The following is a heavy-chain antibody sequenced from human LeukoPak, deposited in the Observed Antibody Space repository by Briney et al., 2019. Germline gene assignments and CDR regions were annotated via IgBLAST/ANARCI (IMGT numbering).Heavy chain of an antibody. J-gene: IGHJ6*03. D-gene: IGHD2-2*01. Sequence: GGSLRLSCAASGFNFSGYAMAWVRQAPGKGLEWVSGITSSGGKTYHADSVQGRLTISRDNAKNSLYLQMNSLRAEDTAVYYCARVTAAEVPYYMDVWGKGTTVTVSS. CDR1: GFNFSGYA. CDR3: ARVTAAEVPYYMDV. V-gene: IGHV3-23*01. CDR2: ITSSGGKT.